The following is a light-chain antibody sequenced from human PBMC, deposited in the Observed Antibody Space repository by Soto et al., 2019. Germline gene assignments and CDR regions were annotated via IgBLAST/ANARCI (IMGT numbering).Light chain of an antibody. V-gene: IGLV2-14*01. CDR1: SSDVGGYNY. CDR3: LSYSGSSSSYV. J-gene: IGLJ1*01. CDR2: EVT. Sequence: QSALTQPASVSGSPGQSITISCSGTSSDVGGYNYVSWYQQNPGKAPKLMIYEVTNRPSGVSSRFSGSKSGNTAYLTISGLQAEDEADYCCLSYSGSSSSYVFGTGSKGTVL.